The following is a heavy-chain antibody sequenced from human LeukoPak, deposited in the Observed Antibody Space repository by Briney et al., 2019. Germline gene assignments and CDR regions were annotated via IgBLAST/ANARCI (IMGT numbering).Heavy chain of an antibody. J-gene: IGHJ4*02. CDR3: ARGPRYSYFDY. CDR1: GGSISNYY. Sequence: SETLSLTCTVSGGSISNYYWSWIRQPPGKGLEWIGYIYYSGSTNYNPSLKSRVTISVDTSKNQFSLKPSSVTAADTAEYYCARGPRYSYFDYWGQGTLVTVSS. V-gene: IGHV4-59*01. CDR2: IYYSGST. D-gene: IGHD1-14*01.